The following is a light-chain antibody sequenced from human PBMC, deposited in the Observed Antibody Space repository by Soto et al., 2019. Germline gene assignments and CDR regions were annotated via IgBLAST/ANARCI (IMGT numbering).Light chain of an antibody. CDR3: QQYGSSPYT. V-gene: IGKV3-20*01. CDR2: GAS. J-gene: IGKJ2*01. Sequence: EIVLTQSPGTLSLSPGERATLSCRASQSVSSRYLARYQQKPGQAPRLLLYGASSRDTGIPDRFSGSGSGTDFTLTISRLEPEDFAVYYCQQYGSSPYTFGQGTKLEIK. CDR1: QSVSSRY.